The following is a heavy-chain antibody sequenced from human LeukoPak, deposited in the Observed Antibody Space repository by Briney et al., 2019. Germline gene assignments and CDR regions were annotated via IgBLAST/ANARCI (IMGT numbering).Heavy chain of an antibody. CDR1: GYSINSGYY. Sequence: SETLSLTCTVSGYSINSGYYWGWIRQPPGKGLEWLGTIYHSGSTDYNPSLKSRVTVSVDTSKNQFSLRLTSVSAADTAVYYCARDMPTDSSGYSYYMDVWGKGTTVTVSS. D-gene: IGHD3-22*01. CDR3: ARDMPTDSSGYSYYMDV. CDR2: IYHSGST. V-gene: IGHV4-38-2*02. J-gene: IGHJ6*03.